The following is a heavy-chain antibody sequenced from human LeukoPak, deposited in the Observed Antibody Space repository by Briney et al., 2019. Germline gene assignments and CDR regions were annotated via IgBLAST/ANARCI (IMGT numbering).Heavy chain of an antibody. CDR2: ISGSGGST. CDR3: AKDPSLSSSGGGWYFDL. J-gene: IGHJ2*01. D-gene: IGHD6-19*01. V-gene: IGHV3-23*01. Sequence: PGGSLRLSCAASGFTFSSYAMSWVRQAPGKGLEWVSGISGSGGSTYYADSVKGRFTISRDNSTNTLYLQMNSLRAEDTAVYYCAKDPSLSSSGGGWYFDLWGRGTLVTVSS. CDR1: GFTFSSYA.